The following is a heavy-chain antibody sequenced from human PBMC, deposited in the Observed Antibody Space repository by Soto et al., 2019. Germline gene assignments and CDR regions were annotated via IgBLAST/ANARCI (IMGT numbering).Heavy chain of an antibody. Sequence: SETLSLTCTVSGSSISSYYWSLIRQPPGKGLEWIGYIYGTGSTNYNPSLKSRVTMSIDTSKNQFSLKLSSVTPADTAVYYCGSATVGVTDFQHWGQGTLVTVSS. V-gene: IGHV4-59*01. CDR3: GSATVGVTDFQH. J-gene: IGHJ1*01. CDR2: IYGTGST. D-gene: IGHD3-10*01. CDR1: GSSISSYY.